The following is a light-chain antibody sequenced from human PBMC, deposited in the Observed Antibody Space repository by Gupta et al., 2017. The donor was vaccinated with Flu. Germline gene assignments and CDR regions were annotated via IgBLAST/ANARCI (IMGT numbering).Light chain of an antibody. CDR2: EVS. Sequence: QSALPQPASVSGSPGQSITISCPGTSSDVGGYNYVSWYQQHPGKAPKLMIYEVSNRPSGVSNRFSGSKSGNTGSLTISGLQAEDEADYYGSSYTSSSVYVFGTGTKVTVL. J-gene: IGLJ1*01. CDR1: SSDVGGYNY. V-gene: IGLV2-14*01. CDR3: SSYTSSSVYV.